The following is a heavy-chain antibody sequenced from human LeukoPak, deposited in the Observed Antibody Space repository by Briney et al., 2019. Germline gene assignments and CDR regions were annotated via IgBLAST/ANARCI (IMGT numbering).Heavy chain of an antibody. J-gene: IGHJ4*02. CDR2: IYYSGST. CDR1: GGSVSSGSYY. CDR3: AREWYDSSGYDY. D-gene: IGHD3-22*01. Sequence: PSETLSLTCTVSGGSVSSGSYYWSWIRQPPGKGLEWIGYIYYSGSTNYNPSLKSRVTISVDTSKNQFSLKLSSVTAADTAVYYCAREWYDSSGYDYWGQGTLVTVSS. V-gene: IGHV4-61*01.